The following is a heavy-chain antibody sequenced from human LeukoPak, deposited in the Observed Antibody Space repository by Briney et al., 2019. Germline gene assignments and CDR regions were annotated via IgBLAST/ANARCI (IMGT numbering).Heavy chain of an antibody. CDR1: GFTFSSYG. V-gene: IGHV3-30*18. J-gene: IGHJ4*02. CDR3: AKNRLYGSGSYYNAIDY. D-gene: IGHD3-10*01. CDR2: ISYDGSNK. Sequence: GGSLRLSCAASGFTFSSYGMHWVRQAPGKGLEWVAVISYDGSNKYYADSVKGRFTISRDNSKNTLYLQMNSLRAEDTAVYYCAKNRLYGSGSYYNAIDYWGQGTLVTVSS.